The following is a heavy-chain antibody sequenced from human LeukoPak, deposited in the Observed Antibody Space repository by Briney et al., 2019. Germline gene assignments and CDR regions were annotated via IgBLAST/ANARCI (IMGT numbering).Heavy chain of an antibody. V-gene: IGHV3-48*03. CDR1: GFTFSSYE. CDR3: ARSSGSNLFDY. CDR2: ISSSGSLI. J-gene: IGHJ4*02. Sequence: GWSLRLSCAASGFTFSSYEMNWIRQAPGKGLEWVSYISSSGSLIYYADPVKGRFTVSRDNAKNSLYLQMNSLRADDTAVYSCARSSGSNLFDYWGQGTLVTVSS. D-gene: IGHD1-26*01.